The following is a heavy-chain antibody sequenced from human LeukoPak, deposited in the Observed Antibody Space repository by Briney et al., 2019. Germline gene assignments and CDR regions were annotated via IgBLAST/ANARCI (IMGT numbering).Heavy chain of an antibody. CDR3: ARGGKGFPLGLRFEY. CDR1: GGSVSSGSYY. J-gene: IGHJ4*02. V-gene: IGHV4-61*01. Sequence: PSETLSLTCTVSGGSVSSGSYYWSWIRQPPGKGLEWIGYIYFSGSTNYNPSLKSRVTISVDTSKNQFSLNLTSVTAADTAVYCARGGKGFPLGLRFEYWGQGILVTVSS. CDR2: IYFSGST. D-gene: IGHD2-21*01.